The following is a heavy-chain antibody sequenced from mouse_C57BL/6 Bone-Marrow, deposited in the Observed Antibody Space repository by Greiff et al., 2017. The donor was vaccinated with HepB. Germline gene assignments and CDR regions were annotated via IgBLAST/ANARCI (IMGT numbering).Heavy chain of an antibody. CDR3: ARPTVVAPEFAY. J-gene: IGHJ3*01. Sequence: QVQLQQPGAELVKPGASVKLSCKASGYTFTSYWMHWVKQRPGQGLEWIGMIHPNSGSTNYNEKFKSKATLTVDKSSSTAYMQLSSLTSEDSAVYYCARPTVVAPEFAYWGQGTLVTVSA. D-gene: IGHD1-1*01. V-gene: IGHV1-64*01. CDR2: IHPNSGST. CDR1: GYTFTSYW.